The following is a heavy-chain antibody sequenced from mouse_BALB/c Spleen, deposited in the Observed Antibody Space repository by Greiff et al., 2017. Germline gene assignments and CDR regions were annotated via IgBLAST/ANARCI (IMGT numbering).Heavy chain of an antibody. CDR1: GYAFSSYW. Sequence: VQRVESGAELVRPGSSVKISCKASGYAFSSYWMNWVKQRPGQGLEWIGQIYPGDGDTNYNGKFKGKATLTADKSSSTAYMQLSSLTSEDSAVYFCARRNWVYAMDYWGQGTSVTVSS. CDR2: IYPGDGDT. V-gene: IGHV1-80*01. J-gene: IGHJ4*01. CDR3: ARRNWVYAMDY. D-gene: IGHD4-1*01.